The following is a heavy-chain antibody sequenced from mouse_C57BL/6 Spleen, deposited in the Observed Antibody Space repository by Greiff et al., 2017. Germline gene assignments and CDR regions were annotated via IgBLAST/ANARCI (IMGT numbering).Heavy chain of an antibody. J-gene: IGHJ4*01. V-gene: IGHV5-6*01. CDR3: ARLYYYGSSHYYAMDY. CDR2: ISSGGSYT. Sequence: EVQRVESGGDLVKPGGSLKLSCAASGFTFSSYGMSWVRQTPDKRLEWVATISSGGSYTYYPDIVKGRITISRDNAKNTLYLQMSSLKSEDTAMYYCARLYYYGSSHYYAMDYWGQGTSVTVSS. CDR1: GFTFSSYG. D-gene: IGHD1-1*01.